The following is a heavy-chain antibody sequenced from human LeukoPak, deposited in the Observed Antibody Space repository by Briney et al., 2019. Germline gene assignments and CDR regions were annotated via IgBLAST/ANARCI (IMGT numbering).Heavy chain of an antibody. J-gene: IGHJ6*02. V-gene: IGHV1-18*01. Sequence: ASVKVSCKASGYTFTSYGISWVRQAPGQGLEWMGWISAYNGNTNYAQKLQGRVTTTTDTSTSTAYMELRSLRSDDTAVYYCARDHYDHRGTYYYYGMDVWGQGTTVTVSS. CDR2: ISAYNGNT. CDR1: GYTFTSYG. CDR3: ARDHYDHRGTYYYYGMDV. D-gene: IGHD3-22*01.